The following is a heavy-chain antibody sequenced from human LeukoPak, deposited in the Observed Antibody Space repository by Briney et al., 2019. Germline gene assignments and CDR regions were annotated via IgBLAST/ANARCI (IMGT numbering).Heavy chain of an antibody. CDR1: GFTVGNNH. V-gene: IGHV3-7*01. J-gene: IGHJ4*02. CDR3: TREDHSNYNY. CDR2: IKQDGGET. Sequence: GGSLRLSCAASGFTVGNNHMNWVRQAPGKGLEWVASIKQDGGETFYVDSVKGRFTISRDNAKNSLYLQMNSLRAEDTAVYYCTREDHSNYNYWGQGTLVTVSS. D-gene: IGHD4-11*01.